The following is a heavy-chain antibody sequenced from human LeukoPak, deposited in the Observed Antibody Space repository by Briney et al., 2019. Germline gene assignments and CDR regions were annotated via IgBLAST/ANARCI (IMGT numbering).Heavy chain of an antibody. J-gene: IGHJ5*02. CDR2: IYTSGST. CDR3: ARHPSGRMWLQQGGWFDP. Sequence: SQTLSLTCTVSGGSISSGSYYWNWIRQPAEKGLEWIGRIYTSGSTNYNPSLKSRVTISIDTSKNQFSLKLTSVTAADTAVYYCARHPSGRMWLQQGGWFDPWGQGTLVTVSS. CDR1: GGSISSGSYY. V-gene: IGHV4-61*02. D-gene: IGHD5-24*01.